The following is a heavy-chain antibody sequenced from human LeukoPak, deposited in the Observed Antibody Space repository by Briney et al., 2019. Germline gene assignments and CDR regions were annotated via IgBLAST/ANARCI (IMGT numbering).Heavy chain of an antibody. J-gene: IGHJ4*02. CDR3: ARDPVRRDSY. D-gene: IGHD3-10*01. Sequence: GGSLRLSCAASGFTFNSYSMNWVRQAPGKGLEWVSYISSRSSTIYYADSVKGRFTISRDNAKNTLYLQMNSLRAEDTAVYYCARDPVRRDSYWGQGTLVTVSS. V-gene: IGHV3-48*01. CDR1: GFTFNSYS. CDR2: ISSRSSTI.